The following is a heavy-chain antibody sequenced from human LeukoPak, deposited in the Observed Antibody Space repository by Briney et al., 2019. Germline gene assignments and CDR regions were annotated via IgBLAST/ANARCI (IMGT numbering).Heavy chain of an antibody. CDR2: ISAYNGNT. Sequence: GASVKVSCKASGYTFTSYGISWVRQAPGRGLEWMGWISAYNGNTNYAQKLQGRVTMTTDTSTSTAYMELRSLRSDDTAVYYCARGLSVGYCSSTSCSDWDYYGMDVWGQGTTVTVSS. CDR3: ARGLSVGYCSSTSCSDWDYYGMDV. V-gene: IGHV1-18*01. D-gene: IGHD2-2*01. CDR1: GYTFTSYG. J-gene: IGHJ6*02.